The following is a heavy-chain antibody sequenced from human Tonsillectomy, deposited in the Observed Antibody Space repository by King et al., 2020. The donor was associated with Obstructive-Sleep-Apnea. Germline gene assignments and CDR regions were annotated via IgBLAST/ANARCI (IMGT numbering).Heavy chain of an antibody. CDR2: IYYSGST. CDR3: ARLLLWFGESLKEHYGMDV. J-gene: IGHJ6*02. V-gene: IGHV4-30-4*01. D-gene: IGHD3-10*01. Sequence: QLQESGPGLVKPSQTLSLTCTVSGGSISSGDYYWSWIRQPPGKGLEWIGYIYYSGSTYYNPSLESRVTISVDTSKNQFSLKLSSVTAADTAVYYCARLLLWFGESLKEHYGMDVWGQGTTVTVSS. CDR1: GGSISSGDYY.